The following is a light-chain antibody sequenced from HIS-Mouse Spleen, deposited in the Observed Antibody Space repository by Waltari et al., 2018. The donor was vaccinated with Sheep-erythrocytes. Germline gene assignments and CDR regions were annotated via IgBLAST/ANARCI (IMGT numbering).Light chain of an antibody. CDR3: CSYAGSSTPWV. J-gene: IGLJ3*02. V-gene: IGLV2-23*01. CDR2: ECS. CDR1: SSDVGSYNL. Sequence: QSALTQPASVSGSPGQSITISCTGTSSDVGSYNLVSWYQQHPGKAPKLMIYECSKRHSGVSNRVSGSKSGNTASLTLSGLQAEDEADYYCCSYAGSSTPWVFGGGTKLTVL.